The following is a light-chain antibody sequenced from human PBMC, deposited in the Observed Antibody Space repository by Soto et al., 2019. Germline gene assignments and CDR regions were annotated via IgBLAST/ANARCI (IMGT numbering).Light chain of an antibody. CDR2: GAS. V-gene: IGKV3-15*01. CDR1: QSVSSN. Sequence: EIVLTQSPDTLSLSPGERATLSCMASQSVSSNLAWYQQKPGQAPSLLIYGASTRATGTPARFSGSGSGTEFTLTISSLQSEDFAVYYCQQYIRWPLTFGGGTKVDIK. J-gene: IGKJ4*01. CDR3: QQYIRWPLT.